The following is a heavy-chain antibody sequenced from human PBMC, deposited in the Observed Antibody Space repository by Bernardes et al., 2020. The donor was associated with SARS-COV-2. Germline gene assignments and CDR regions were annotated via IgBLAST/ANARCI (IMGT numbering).Heavy chain of an antibody. J-gene: IGHJ6*02. CDR3: ARDPTTYYDFWSGYPSYGMDV. D-gene: IGHD3-3*01. CDR2: INPNSGGT. V-gene: IGHV1-2*04. CDR1: GYTFTGYY. Sequence: ASVKVSCMASGYTFTGYYMHWVRQAPGQGLEWMGWINPNSGGTNYAQKFQGWVTMTRDTSISTAYMELSRLRSDDTAVYYCARDPTTYYDFWSGYPSYGMDVWGQGTTVTVSS.